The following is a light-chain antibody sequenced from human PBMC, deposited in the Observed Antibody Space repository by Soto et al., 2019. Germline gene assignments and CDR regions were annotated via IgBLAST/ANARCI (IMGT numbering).Light chain of an antibody. J-gene: IGKJ1*01. Sequence: EIVMTQSPATLYVSPGERDTLSCRASQSVRGNLAWYQQKPGQSPRLLIFGSSTRATGVPDRFSGSGSGAEFTLTISSLQSEDFAVYYCQHYDDWPRTFGLGTKVEIK. CDR1: QSVRGN. CDR3: QHYDDWPRT. CDR2: GSS. V-gene: IGKV3-15*01.